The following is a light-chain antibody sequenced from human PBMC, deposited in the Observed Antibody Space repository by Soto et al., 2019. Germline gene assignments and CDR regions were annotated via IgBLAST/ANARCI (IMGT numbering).Light chain of an antibody. CDR1: QSVRSDY. J-gene: IGKJ1*01. CDR3: QQYGSSPRT. Sequence: EIVLTHSPGTLSLSPGERATLSFSSSQSVRSDYLAWYQQKPGQAPRLHIYGASTRATGIPDRFTGSGSGTDFTLTISRLEPEDFAVYYCQQYGSSPRTFGQGTKVDIK. CDR2: GAS. V-gene: IGKV3-20*01.